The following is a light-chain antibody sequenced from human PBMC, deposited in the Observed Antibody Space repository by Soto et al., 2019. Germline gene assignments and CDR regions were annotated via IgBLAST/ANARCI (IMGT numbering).Light chain of an antibody. CDR2: SDD. J-gene: IGLJ1*01. V-gene: IGLV1-44*01. Sequence: QSVLTQPPSASGTPGQRVTISCSGSSCNIGSNYVNWYQHLPGTAPKLLIYSDDQRPSGVPDRFSGAKSGTSASLAISGLQSEDEADYFCAAWNDNPNGPGYVFGTGTKLTVL. CDR3: AAWNDNPNGPGYV. CDR1: SCNIGSNY.